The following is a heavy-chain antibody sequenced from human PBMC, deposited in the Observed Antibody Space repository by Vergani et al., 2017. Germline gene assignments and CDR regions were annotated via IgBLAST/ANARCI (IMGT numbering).Heavy chain of an antibody. J-gene: IGHJ5*02. D-gene: IGHD3-10*01. CDR3: ARDRITMVRGVIIHNWFDP. CDR1: GGSISSYY. Sequence: QVQLQESGPGLVKPSETLSLTCTVSGGSISSYYWSWIRQPPGKGLEWIGYIYYSGSTNYNPSLKSRVPISVDTSKNQFSLKLSSVTAADTAVYYCARDRITMVRGVIIHNWFDPWGQGTLVTVSS. CDR2: IYYSGST. V-gene: IGHV4-59*01.